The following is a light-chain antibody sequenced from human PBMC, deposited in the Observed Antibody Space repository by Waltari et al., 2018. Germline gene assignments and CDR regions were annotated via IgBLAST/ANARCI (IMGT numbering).Light chain of an antibody. V-gene: IGLV2-23*02. Sequence: QSALTQPAFVSGSPRQPITIPCTGTSRDDGSYNLVSWYQQHPGKAPKLIIHDVSRRPSGISDRFSASKSGNTASLTISGLQAEDEADYYCCSYAGSHTVLFGGGTKVTVL. CDR2: DVS. CDR3: CSYAGSHTVL. J-gene: IGLJ2*01. CDR1: SRDDGSYNL.